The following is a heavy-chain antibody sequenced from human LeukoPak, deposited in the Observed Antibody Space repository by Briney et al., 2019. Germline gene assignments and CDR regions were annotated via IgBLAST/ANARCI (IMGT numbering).Heavy chain of an antibody. CDR1: GGSISSYY. Sequence: PSETLSLTCTVSGGSISSYYWSWIRQPPGKGLEWIGYIYYSGSTNYKSSLKSRVTISVDTSKNQFSLKLSSVTAADTAVYYCARTTEGGYSYGYFYYHYMDVWGKGTTVTISS. J-gene: IGHJ6*03. D-gene: IGHD5-18*01. CDR3: ARTTEGGYSYGYFYYHYMDV. CDR2: IYYSGST. V-gene: IGHV4-59*01.